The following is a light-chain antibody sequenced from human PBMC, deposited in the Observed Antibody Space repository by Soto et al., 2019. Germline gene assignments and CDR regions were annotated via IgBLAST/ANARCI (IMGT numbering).Light chain of an antibody. CDR3: QQSYSTPWT. Sequence: DIQMTQSPSTLSASVGDRVTITCRASQSISSYLNWYQQKPGKAPKVLIYAASSLQSGVPSRFSGIGSGTDFTLSISSLQPEDVATYYCQQSYSTPWTLGQGTKVDIK. CDR1: QSISSY. V-gene: IGKV1-39*01. J-gene: IGKJ1*01. CDR2: AAS.